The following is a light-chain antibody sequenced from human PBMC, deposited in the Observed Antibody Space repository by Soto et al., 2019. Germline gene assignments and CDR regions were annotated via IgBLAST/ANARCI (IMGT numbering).Light chain of an antibody. CDR2: GAS. CDR3: QQYDGSQWT. CDR1: QSVSSTY. J-gene: IGKJ1*01. Sequence: EIVLTQSPGTLSLSPGERATLSCRASQSVSSTYLDWYQQKPGQAPRLLIFGASNRATGIPDSFSGSGSGTDFTLTISRRETEDFAVYYCQQYDGSQWTFGQGTKVEIK. V-gene: IGKV3-20*01.